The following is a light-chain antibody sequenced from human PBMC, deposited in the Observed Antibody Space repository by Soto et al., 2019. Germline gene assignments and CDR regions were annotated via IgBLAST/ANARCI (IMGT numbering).Light chain of an antibody. J-gene: IGKJ2*02. CDR2: GAS. V-gene: IGKV3-20*01. CDR1: QRVNSNY. CDR3: QQYCTSPRT. Sequence: EIVLTQSPGTLSLSPGERATLSCRASQRVNSNYLAWYQQKPGQVRRPLIYGASIRAAGIPDRLSGSGSGTDFTLTISRLEPEDYAVYYCQQYCTSPRTFGQGTKLEIK.